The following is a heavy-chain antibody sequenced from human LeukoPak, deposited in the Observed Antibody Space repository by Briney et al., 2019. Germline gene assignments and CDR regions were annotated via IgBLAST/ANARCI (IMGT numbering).Heavy chain of an antibody. D-gene: IGHD2-2*02. V-gene: IGHV1-46*01. J-gene: IGHJ2*01. CDR2: INPSGGST. CDR3: ARVSRDIVVVPAAIDHWYFDL. Sequence: ASVKVSCKASGYTFTSYYMHWVRQAPGQGLEWMGIINPSGGSTSYAQKFRGRVTMTRDMSTSTVYMELSSLRSEDTAVYYCARVSRDIVVVPAAIDHWYFDLWGRGTLVTVSS. CDR1: GYTFTSYY.